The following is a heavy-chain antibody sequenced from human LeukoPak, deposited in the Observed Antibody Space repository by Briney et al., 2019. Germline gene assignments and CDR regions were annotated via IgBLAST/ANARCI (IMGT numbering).Heavy chain of an antibody. V-gene: IGHV1-69*13. CDR3: ARESPLLYGALDY. CDR2: IIPIFGTA. D-gene: IGHD4-17*01. CDR1: GGTFSSYA. J-gene: IGHJ4*02. Sequence: ASVTVSCKASGGTFSSYAISWMRQAPGQGLEWMGGIIPIFGTANYAQKFQGRVTITADESTSTAYMELSSLRSEDTAVYYCARESPLLYGALDYWGQGTLVTVSS.